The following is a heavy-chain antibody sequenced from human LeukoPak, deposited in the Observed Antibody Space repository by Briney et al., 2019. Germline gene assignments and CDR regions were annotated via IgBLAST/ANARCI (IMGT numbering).Heavy chain of an antibody. V-gene: IGHV4-59*01. CDR3: AREGMIATGREPAEI. Sequence: WETLSLTCSVSGGSISSSYWSWIRQAPGKGLEWIGQIYHSGSTNYNPSLKSRVTISVDTSKNQFSLKLSSVTAADTAVYYCAREGMIATGREPAEIWGQGTMVTVSS. J-gene: IGHJ3*02. CDR2: IYHSGST. D-gene: IGHD3-22*01. CDR1: GGSISSSY.